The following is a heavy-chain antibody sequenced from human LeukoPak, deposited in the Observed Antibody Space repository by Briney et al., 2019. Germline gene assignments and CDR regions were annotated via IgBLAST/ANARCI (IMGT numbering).Heavy chain of an antibody. D-gene: IGHD3-16*01. V-gene: IGHV3-23*01. CDR3: AKSVGATTLFDS. CDR1: GFTFTTYA. J-gene: IGHJ4*02. Sequence: GGSLRLSCAASGFTFTTYAMAWVRRGPGKGLGWGSFISGQGSSTYYADSVEGLFTISRNKSNNTMFLQMDSLRVEDTAIYYCAKSVGATTLFDSWGQGTLVTVSS. CDR2: ISGQGSST.